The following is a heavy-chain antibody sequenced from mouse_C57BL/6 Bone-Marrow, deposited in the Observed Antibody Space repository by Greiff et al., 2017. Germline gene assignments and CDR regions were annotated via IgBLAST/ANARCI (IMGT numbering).Heavy chain of an antibody. J-gene: IGHJ2*01. CDR3: ARHEDRSNYHFEC. D-gene: IGHD2-5*01. V-gene: IGHV1-62-2*01. CDR2: FYPGSGSI. CDR1: GYTFTEYT. Sequence: VKLVESGAELVKPGASVKLSCKASGYTFTEYTIHWVKQRSGQGLEWIGWFYPGSGSIKYNEKFKDKATLTADKSSSTAYMELSRLTSEDSAVYFWARHEDRSNYHFECWGQGTTLTASS.